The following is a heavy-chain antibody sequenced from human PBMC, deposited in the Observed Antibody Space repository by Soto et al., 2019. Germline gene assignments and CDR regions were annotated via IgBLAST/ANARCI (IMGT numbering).Heavy chain of an antibody. D-gene: IGHD6-19*01. J-gene: IGHJ4*02. CDR2: ISSSSSYI. CDR1: GFTFSSYS. V-gene: IGHV3-21*01. Sequence: EVQLVESGGGLVKPGGSLRLSCAASGFTFSSYSMNWVRQAPGKGLEWVSSISSSSSYIYYADSVKGRFTISRDNAKNSLYPQMNSLRAEDTAVFYCAREGLVLDYWGQGTLVTVSS. CDR3: AREGLVLDY.